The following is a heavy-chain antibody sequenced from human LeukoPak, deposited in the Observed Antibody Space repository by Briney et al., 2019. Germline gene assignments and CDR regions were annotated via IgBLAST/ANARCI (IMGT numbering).Heavy chain of an antibody. CDR1: GYSFTSYW. Sequence: GESLKISCKGSGYSFTSYWIGWVRQMPGKGLEWMGIIYPGDSDTRYSPSFQGQVTISADKSISTAYLQWSSLKASDTAVYYCARLGYCSSTSCRRDYNWFDPWGQGTLVTVSS. CDR2: IYPGDSDT. D-gene: IGHD2-2*01. CDR3: ARLGYCSSTSCRRDYNWFDP. V-gene: IGHV5-51*01. J-gene: IGHJ5*02.